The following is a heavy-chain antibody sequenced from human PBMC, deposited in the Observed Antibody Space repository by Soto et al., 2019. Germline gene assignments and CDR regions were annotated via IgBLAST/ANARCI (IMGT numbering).Heavy chain of an antibody. CDR2: IKSKTDGGTP. Sequence: GGSLRLSCAVSGFTFSNAWINWVRQAPGKGLEWVGRIKSKTDGGTPDYAAPVKGRFAISRDDSKNMVYLQMNSLKTEDTGIYYCTTDSYSSIIVVRFDYWGHGTLVTVSS. V-gene: IGHV3-15*07. CDR3: TTDSYSSIIVVRFDY. J-gene: IGHJ4*01. D-gene: IGHD2-2*01. CDR1: GFTFSNAW.